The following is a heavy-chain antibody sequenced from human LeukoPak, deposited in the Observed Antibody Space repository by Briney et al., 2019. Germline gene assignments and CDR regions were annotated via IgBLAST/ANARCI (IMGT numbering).Heavy chain of an antibody. Sequence: SETLSLTSTVSGGSISSSSYYWGWIRQPPGKGLEWIGSIYYSGSTYYNPSLKSRVTMSVDTSKNQLSLKLSSVTAADTAVYYCARMVRGVKWFDPWGQGTLVTVSS. V-gene: IGHV4-39*07. J-gene: IGHJ5*02. CDR1: GGSISSSSYY. D-gene: IGHD3-10*01. CDR2: IYYSGST. CDR3: ARMVRGVKWFDP.